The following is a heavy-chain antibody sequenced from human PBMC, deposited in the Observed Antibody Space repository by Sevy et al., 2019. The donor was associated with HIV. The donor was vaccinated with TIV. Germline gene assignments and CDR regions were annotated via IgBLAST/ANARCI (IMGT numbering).Heavy chain of an antibody. V-gene: IGHV3-23*01. CDR2: TSTSGDST. CDR1: GFTFSLYA. Sequence: GGSLRLSCAASGFTFSLYAMSWVRQAPGKGLEWVSSTSTSGDSTFYAESVKGRFTISRDNSKSTMFMEMNSLRAEDTAVYYCAKGQTHLWFDYWGQGTLVTVSS. J-gene: IGHJ4*02. CDR3: AKGQTHLWFDY. D-gene: IGHD5-18*01.